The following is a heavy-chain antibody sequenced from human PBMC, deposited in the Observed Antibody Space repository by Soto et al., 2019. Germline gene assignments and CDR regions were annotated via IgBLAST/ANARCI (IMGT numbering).Heavy chain of an antibody. Sequence: SETLSLTCAVSSGSISNNKWWSWVRQPPGKGLEWIGEIFHTGSTNYNPSLKSRLTISIDKSKNPFSLKLTSVTAADTAVYYCATYYDILTGYTFDSWGLGTLVTVSS. CDR1: SGSISNNKW. CDR2: IFHTGST. J-gene: IGHJ4*02. V-gene: IGHV4-4*02. D-gene: IGHD3-9*01. CDR3: ATYYDILTGYTFDS.